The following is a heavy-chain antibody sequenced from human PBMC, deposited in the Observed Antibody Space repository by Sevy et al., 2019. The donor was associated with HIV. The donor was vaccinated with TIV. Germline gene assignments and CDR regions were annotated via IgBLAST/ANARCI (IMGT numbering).Heavy chain of an antibody. CDR1: GGSISSGGYY. CDR2: IYYSGST. V-gene: IGHV4-31*03. J-gene: IGHJ6*02. Sequence: SETLSLTCTVSGGSISSGGYYWSWIRQHPGKGLEWIGYIYYSGSTYYNPSLKSRVTISVDTSKNQFSLKLSSVTAADTAVYYCARGYYDFWSGYYTATSHYYYYYGMDVWGQGTTVTVSS. D-gene: IGHD3-3*01. CDR3: ARGYYDFWSGYYTATSHYYYYYGMDV.